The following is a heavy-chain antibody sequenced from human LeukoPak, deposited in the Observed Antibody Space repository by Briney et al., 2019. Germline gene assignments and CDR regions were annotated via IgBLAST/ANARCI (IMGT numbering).Heavy chain of an antibody. CDR1: GYTFTGYY. J-gene: IGHJ1*01. D-gene: IGHD6-13*01. Sequence: APVTVSCKASGYTFTGYYMHWVRQAPGQGLEWMGRINPNSGGTNYAQKFQGRVTMTRDTSISTAYMELSRLRSDDTAVYYCARARGAAAGTHFQHWGQGTLVTVSS. V-gene: IGHV1-2*06. CDR3: ARARGAAAGTHFQH. CDR2: INPNSGGT.